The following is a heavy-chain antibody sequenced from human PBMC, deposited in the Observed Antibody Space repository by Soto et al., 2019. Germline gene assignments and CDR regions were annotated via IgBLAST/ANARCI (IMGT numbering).Heavy chain of an antibody. V-gene: IGHV5-51*01. CDR1: GNSVTTFQ. Sequence: GEGLKISYKGSGNSVTTFQIGGVPPMAGKGQEWGGIIYPVDSDTRYSPSCKGQVTISADKSSSPAYLQWSGLKASDTAMYYCASPKRSRHAPRAFHIPGQGTMV. J-gene: IGHJ3*02. CDR3: ASPKRSRHAPRAFHI. D-gene: IGHD3-10*01. CDR2: IYPVDSDT.